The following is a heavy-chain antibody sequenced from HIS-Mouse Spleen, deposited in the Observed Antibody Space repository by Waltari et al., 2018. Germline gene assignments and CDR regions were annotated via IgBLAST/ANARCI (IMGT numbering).Heavy chain of an antibody. CDR3: AREIPYSSSWYDWYFDL. V-gene: IGHV4-39*07. CDR1: GGSISSSSYY. Sequence: QLQLQESGPGLVKPSETLSLTCTVSGGSISSSSYYWGWIRQPPGKGLELIGSIYYSWSTYNNPPLKSRVTISVDTSKNQFSLKLSSVTAADTAVYYCAREIPYSSSWYDWYFDLWGRGTLVTVSS. CDR2: IYYSWST. J-gene: IGHJ2*01. D-gene: IGHD6-13*01.